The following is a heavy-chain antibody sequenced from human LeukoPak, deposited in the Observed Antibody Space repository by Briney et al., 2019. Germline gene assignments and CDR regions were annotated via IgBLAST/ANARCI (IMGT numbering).Heavy chain of an antibody. CDR1: GFTFSNYW. CDR3: AGGRDIAVAGPGGYFDY. D-gene: IGHD6-19*01. J-gene: IGHJ4*02. CDR2: IKQDGSEK. Sequence: GGSLRLSCAASGFTFSNYWMSWVRQAPGKGLEWVANIKQDGSEKYYVDSVKGRFTISRDNARNSLSLQMNSLTAEGTAVYYCAGGRDIAVAGPGGYFDYWGQGTLVTVSS. V-gene: IGHV3-7*03.